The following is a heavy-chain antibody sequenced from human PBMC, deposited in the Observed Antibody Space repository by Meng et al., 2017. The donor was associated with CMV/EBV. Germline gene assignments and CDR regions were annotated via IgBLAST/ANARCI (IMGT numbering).Heavy chain of an antibody. D-gene: IGHD2-2*01. J-gene: IGHJ6*02. CDR2: IWHDGSNK. CDR1: GFTFSSYG. V-gene: IGHV3-33*06. Sequence: LSLTCAASGFTFSSYGMHWVRQAPGKGLEWVAVIWHDGSNKYYADSVKGRFTISRDNSKNTLYLQMNSLRAEDTAVYYCAKTGAYCSSTSCLSGMDVWGQGTTVTVS. CDR3: AKTGAYCSSTSCLSGMDV.